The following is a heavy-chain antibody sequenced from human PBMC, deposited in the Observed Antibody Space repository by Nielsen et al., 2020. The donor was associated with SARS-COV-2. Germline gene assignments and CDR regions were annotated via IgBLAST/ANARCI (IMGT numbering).Heavy chain of an antibody. D-gene: IGHD2-8*01. V-gene: IGHV3-30*18. CDR3: AKDREMVSTDYFDY. CDR1: GFTFSNKA. J-gene: IGHJ4*02. Sequence: SCAASGFTFSNKAMHWVRQAPGKGLEWVAVISYDGREKSYTDSVKGRFTISRDNSNNTLYLQMTRLSSEDTGMYYCAKDREMVSTDYFDYWGQGTLVTVSP. CDR2: ISYDGREK.